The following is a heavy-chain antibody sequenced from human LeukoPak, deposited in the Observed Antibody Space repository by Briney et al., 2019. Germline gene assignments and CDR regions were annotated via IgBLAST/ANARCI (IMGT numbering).Heavy chain of an antibody. CDR1: GGSISSYY. CDR2: VLYSGNT. D-gene: IGHD2/OR15-2a*01. V-gene: IGHV4-59*08. J-gene: IGHJ3*01. CDR3: ARLPLSDTILPDAFDV. Sequence: SETLSLTCTVSGGSISSYYWTWIRRPPGKGLEWLGYVLYSGNTNYNPSLTSRVTISVDTSKNQFSLRLSSVTAADTAEYFCARLPLSDTILPDAFDVWGQGKMVTVSS.